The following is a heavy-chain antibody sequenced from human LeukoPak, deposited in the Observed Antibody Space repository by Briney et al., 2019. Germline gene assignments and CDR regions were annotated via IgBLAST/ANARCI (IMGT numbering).Heavy chain of an antibody. V-gene: IGHV1-2*02. D-gene: IGHD3-22*01. Sequence: ASVKVSCKASGYTFTGYYMHWVRQAPGQGLEWMGWINPNSGGTNYAQKFQGRVTMTRDTSISTAYMELSRLRSDDTAVYYCARGGRRDTYYYDSSGYYWRNYFDYWGQGTLDTVSS. J-gene: IGHJ4*02. CDR1: GYTFTGYY. CDR2: INPNSGGT. CDR3: ARGGRRDTYYYDSSGYYWRNYFDY.